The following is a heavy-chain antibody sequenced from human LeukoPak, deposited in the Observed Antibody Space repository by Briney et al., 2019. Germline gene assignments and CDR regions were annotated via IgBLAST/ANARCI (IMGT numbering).Heavy chain of an antibody. D-gene: IGHD3-22*01. CDR2: INSDGSTT. Sequence: GGSLRLSCAASGFTFSSYWMHWVRQAPGKGLVWVSRINSDGSTTNYADSVKGRFTISRDNAKITLSLQMNSLSAEDTAVYYCATSDPISGYYYWGQGTLVTVPS. CDR1: GFTFSSYW. CDR3: ATSDPISGYYY. J-gene: IGHJ4*02. V-gene: IGHV3-74*01.